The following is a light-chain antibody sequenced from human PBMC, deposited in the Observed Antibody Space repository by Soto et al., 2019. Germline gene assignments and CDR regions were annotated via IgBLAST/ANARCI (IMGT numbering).Light chain of an antibody. J-gene: IGKJ4*01. Sequence: DIQVTKAASSLSASVCDRVTITCRASQTISNYLNWYQQQPGKAPKLLIYAASSLQSGVPSRFSGSGSGTDFTLTISSRQPADFATYYCQQCYRSPLTFGGGTKVDI. CDR2: AAS. V-gene: IGKV1-39*01. CDR3: QQCYRSPLT. CDR1: QTISNY.